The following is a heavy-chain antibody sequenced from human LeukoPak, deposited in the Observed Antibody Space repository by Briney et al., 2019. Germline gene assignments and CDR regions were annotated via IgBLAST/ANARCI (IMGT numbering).Heavy chain of an antibody. Sequence: ASVKVSCKAFGYTITGYYIHWVRQAPGQGLEWMGWINPINGGTNSAQKFQGRVTMTRDTSIGTAYMELSRLTYDDTAVYYCGRDRHWNQGNFDYWGQGTLVTVSS. J-gene: IGHJ4*02. CDR3: GRDRHWNQGNFDY. CDR2: INPINGGT. D-gene: IGHD1-1*01. CDR1: GYTITGYY. V-gene: IGHV1-2*02.